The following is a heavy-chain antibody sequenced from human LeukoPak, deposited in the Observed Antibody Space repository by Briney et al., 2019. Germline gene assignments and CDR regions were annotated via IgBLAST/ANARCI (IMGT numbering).Heavy chain of an antibody. CDR3: ARTAAPYYSGSSGVYPT. CDR1: GGTFSSYA. CDR2: IIPIFGTA. J-gene: IGHJ5*02. V-gene: IGHV1-69*05. D-gene: IGHD6-6*01. Sequence: ASVKVSCKASGGTFSSYAISWVRQAPGQGLEWMGGIIPIFGTANYAQKFQGRVTIITDESTSTAYMELSSLRSEDTAVYYCARTAAPYYSGSSGVYPTWGQGTLVTVSS.